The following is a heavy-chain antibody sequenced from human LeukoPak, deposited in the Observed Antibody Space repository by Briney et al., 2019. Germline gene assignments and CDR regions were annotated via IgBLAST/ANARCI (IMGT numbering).Heavy chain of an antibody. CDR1: GFTFSSYA. CDR2: ISYDGSNK. CDR3: ARDLPYYYYGMDV. V-gene: IGHV3-30-3*01. Sequence: GGSLRLSCPASGFTFSSYAMHWVRQAPGKGLGWVAVISYDGSNKYYADSVKGRFTISRDNSKNTLYLQMNSLRAEDAAVYYCARDLPYYYYGMDVWGKGTTVTVSS. J-gene: IGHJ6*04.